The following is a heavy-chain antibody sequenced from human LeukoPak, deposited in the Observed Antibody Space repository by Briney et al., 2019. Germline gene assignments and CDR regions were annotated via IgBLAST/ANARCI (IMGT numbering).Heavy chain of an antibody. CDR3: ATDFYDTT. V-gene: IGHV3-15*07. D-gene: IGHD3-22*01. Sequence: PGGSLRLSCTTSGFTFSNAWMNWVRQAPGKGLEWVGRIRSNSDGGTIDYAAPVKGRFALSRDDSKNTLYLQMNSLQTEDTAVYYCATDFYDTTWGQGTLVTVSS. CDR2: IRSNSDGGTI. J-gene: IGHJ5*02. CDR1: GFTFSNAW.